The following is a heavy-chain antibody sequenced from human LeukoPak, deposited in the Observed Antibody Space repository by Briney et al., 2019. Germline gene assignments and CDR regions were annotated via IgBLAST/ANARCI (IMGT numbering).Heavy chain of an antibody. V-gene: IGHV3-74*01. D-gene: IGHD3-22*01. CDR2: IKSDGKT. CDR3: AKAPSEVGGYYPEYFRH. J-gene: IGHJ1*01. CDR1: GFTFSRYW. Sequence: GGSLRLSCEASGFTFSRYWMHWVRQAPGKGLVWVSRIKSDGKTNYADSVKGRFTISRDNAKNTLSLQMDGLRAEDTGVYYCAKAPSEVGGYYPEYFRHWGQGTLVTVSS.